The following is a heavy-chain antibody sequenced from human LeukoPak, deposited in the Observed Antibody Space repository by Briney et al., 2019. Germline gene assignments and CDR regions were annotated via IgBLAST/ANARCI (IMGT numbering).Heavy chain of an antibody. CDR1: GFTFTKYW. D-gene: IGHD3-10*01. V-gene: IGHV4-34*01. CDR3: ARGRVVRGVIIRFRTPTFDY. CDR2: INHSGST. J-gene: IGHJ4*02. Sequence: GSLRLSCAASGFTFTKYWMTWVRQPPGKGLEWIGEINHSGSTNYNPSLKSRVTISVDTSKNQFSLKLSSVTAADTAVYYCARGRVVRGVIIRFRTPTFDYWGQGTLVTVSS.